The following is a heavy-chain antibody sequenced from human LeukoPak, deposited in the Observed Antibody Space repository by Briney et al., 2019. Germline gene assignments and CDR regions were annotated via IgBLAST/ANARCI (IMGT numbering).Heavy chain of an antibody. V-gene: IGHV4-30-4*01. J-gene: IGHJ3*02. Sequence: PSETLSLTCTVSGGSISSGDYYWSWIRQPPGKGLGWIGYIYYSGSTYYNPSLKSRVTISVDTSKNQFSLKLSSVTAADTAVYYCARVEGSSDAFDIWGQGTMVTVSS. CDR1: GGSISSGDYY. CDR2: IYYSGST. CDR3: ARVEGSSDAFDI.